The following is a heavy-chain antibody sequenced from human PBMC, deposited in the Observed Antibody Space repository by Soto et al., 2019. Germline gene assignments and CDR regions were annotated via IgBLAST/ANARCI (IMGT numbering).Heavy chain of an antibody. D-gene: IGHD5-12*01. V-gene: IGHV3-7*01. J-gene: IGHJ3*02. CDR3: ARDCGGYDFSCAFDI. CDR2: IKQDGSEK. Sequence: GGSLRLSCAASGFTFSSYWMSWVRQAPGKGLEWVANIKQDGSEKYYVDSVKGRFTISRDNAKNSLYLQMNSLRAEDTAVYYCARDCGGYDFSCAFDIWGQGTMVTVSS. CDR1: GFTFSSYW.